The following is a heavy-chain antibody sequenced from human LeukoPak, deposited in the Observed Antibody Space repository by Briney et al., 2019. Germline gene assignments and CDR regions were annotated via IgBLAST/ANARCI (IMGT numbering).Heavy chain of an antibody. D-gene: IGHD3-9*01. V-gene: IGHV4-39*01. J-gene: IGHJ4*02. Sequence: SETLSLTCTVSGDSISSRSYYWGWIRQPPGKGLEWIGSVYYSGSTYYNPSLKSRLTISVDTSRNQFSLKLSSVTAADTAVYYCARYHQGFDDYWGQGTLVTVSS. CDR1: GDSISSRSYY. CDR3: ARYHQGFDDY. CDR2: VYYSGST.